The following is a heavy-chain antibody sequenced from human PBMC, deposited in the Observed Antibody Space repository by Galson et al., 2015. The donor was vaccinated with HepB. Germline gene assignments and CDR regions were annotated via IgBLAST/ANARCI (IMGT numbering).Heavy chain of an antibody. D-gene: IGHD6-19*01. CDR2: ISSSSSTI. Sequence: SLRLSCAASGFTFSSYSMNWVRQAPGKGLEWVSYISSSSSTIYYADSVKGRFTISRDNAKNSLYLQMNSLRAEDTAVYYCARESPVAGPYWYFDLWGRGTLVTVSS. J-gene: IGHJ2*01. V-gene: IGHV3-48*01. CDR3: ARESPVAGPYWYFDL. CDR1: GFTFSSYS.